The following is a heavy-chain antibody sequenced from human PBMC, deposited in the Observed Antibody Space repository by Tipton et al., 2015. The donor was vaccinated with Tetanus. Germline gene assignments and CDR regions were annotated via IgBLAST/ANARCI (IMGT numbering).Heavy chain of an antibody. CDR1: ALTFNTFGVH. CDR3: AQTADNWFDP. J-gene: IGHJ5*02. Sequence: QLVQSGGGVVQPGRSLRLSCAVSALTFNTFGVHWVRQPPGKGLEWIGSIYSYSGSTFQNPSLKGRVTLSLDTAKNQFSLTLRSVTAADTAVYYCAQTADNWFDPWGQGTLVTVSS. D-gene: IGHD1-1*01. V-gene: IGHV4-59*04. CDR2: IYSYSGST.